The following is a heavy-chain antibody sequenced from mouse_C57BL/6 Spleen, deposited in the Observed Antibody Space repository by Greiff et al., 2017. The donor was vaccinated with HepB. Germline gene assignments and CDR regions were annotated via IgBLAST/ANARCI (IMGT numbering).Heavy chain of an antibody. D-gene: IGHD1-1*01. V-gene: IGHV5-17*01. CDR3: ARDLDYCGSSYFDY. CDR1: GFTFSDYG. J-gene: IGHJ2*01. Sequence: EVMLVESGGGLVKPGGSLKLSCAASGFTFSDYGMHWVRQAPEKGLEWVAYISSGSSTIYYADTVKGRFTISRDNAKNTLFLQMTSLRSEDTAMYYCARDLDYCGSSYFDYWGQGTTLTVSS. CDR2: ISSGSSTI.